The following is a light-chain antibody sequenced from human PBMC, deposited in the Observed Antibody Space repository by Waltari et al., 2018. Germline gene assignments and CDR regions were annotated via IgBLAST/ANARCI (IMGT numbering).Light chain of an antibody. CDR3: QQYDSSPMYT. Sequence: EIVLTQSPGTLSLSPGERVTLSCRASQSVSSIYLAWYQQKPGQAPRLLIYGASSRATGIPDRFSGSGSGTDFTLTISRLEPEDFAVYYCQQYDSSPMYTFGQGTKLEIK. CDR2: GAS. CDR1: QSVSSIY. V-gene: IGKV3-20*01. J-gene: IGKJ2*01.